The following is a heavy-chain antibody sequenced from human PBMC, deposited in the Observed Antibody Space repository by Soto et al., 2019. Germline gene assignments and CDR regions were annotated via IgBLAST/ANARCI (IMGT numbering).Heavy chain of an antibody. J-gene: IGHJ5*02. Sequence: QVQLQESGPGLLRPSETLSLTCTVSGGSIRSNYWSWIRQPPGKGLEWIGQIYYSGSTKYNPSLKSRVTISADMSRNQVSLKLSSVTAADTAVYYCAMTVTTFYNWFDPWGQGTLVTVSS. CDR1: GGSIRSNY. CDR2: IYYSGST. V-gene: IGHV4-59*08. D-gene: IGHD1-1*01. CDR3: AMTVTTFYNWFDP.